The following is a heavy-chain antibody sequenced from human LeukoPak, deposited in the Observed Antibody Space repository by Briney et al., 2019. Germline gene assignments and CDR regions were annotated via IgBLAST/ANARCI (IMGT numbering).Heavy chain of an antibody. CDR3: AKWFGVCPSYFLYY. V-gene: IGHV3-30*02. J-gene: IGHJ4*02. D-gene: IGHD3-10*01. CDR2: IRSDGSSK. Sequence: PGGSLRLSCAASGFTFRSYGLHWVRQAPGKGLEWVALIRSDGSSKNYADSVKGRFTISRDASKNTVYLQMNSLRAEDTAVYSCAKWFGVCPSYFLYYWGQGTLVTVSS. CDR1: GFTFRSYG.